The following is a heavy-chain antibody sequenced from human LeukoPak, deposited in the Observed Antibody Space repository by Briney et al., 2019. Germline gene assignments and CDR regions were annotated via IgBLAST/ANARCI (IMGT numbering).Heavy chain of an antibody. CDR3: ARHPFATPFDH. J-gene: IGHJ4*02. D-gene: IGHD2-15*01. Sequence: SETLSLTCAVSGDSINSFYWSWIRQPPGKGQEWIGYVFHTGDTNSNPSLKSRVTVSLDTSTSQVSLRLTSVTAADTAVYYCARHPFATPFDHWGRGILVTVSS. V-gene: IGHV4-59*08. CDR2: VFHTGDT. CDR1: GDSINSFY.